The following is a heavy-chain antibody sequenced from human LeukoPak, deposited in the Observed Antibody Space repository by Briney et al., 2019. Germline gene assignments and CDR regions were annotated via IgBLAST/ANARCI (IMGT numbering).Heavy chain of an antibody. V-gene: IGHV4-59*01. CDR3: ARGGPIPDEYYFDY. Sequence: SETLSLTCTVSGGSISSYYWSWIRQPPGKGLEWIGYIYYSGSTNYNPSLESRVTISVDTSKNQFSLKLSSVTAADTAVYYCARGGPIPDEYYFDYWGQGTLVTVSS. J-gene: IGHJ4*02. D-gene: IGHD1-14*01. CDR1: GGSISSYY. CDR2: IYYSGST.